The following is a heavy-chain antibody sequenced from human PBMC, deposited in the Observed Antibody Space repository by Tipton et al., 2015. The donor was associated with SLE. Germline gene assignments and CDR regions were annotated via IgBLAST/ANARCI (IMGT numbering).Heavy chain of an antibody. V-gene: IGHV4-59*01. CDR2: IYNTGST. J-gene: IGHJ6*02. CDR3: ARATVTSSGGYYGRDV. Sequence: TLSLTCTVSGGSISSYYWSWIRQPPGKGLEWIGYIYNTGSTNYNPSLQSRVTISTHTSKNQLSLKLSSVTPADTAVYYCARATVTSSGGYYGRDVWGQGTTVTVSS. D-gene: IGHD4-11*01. CDR1: GGSISSYY.